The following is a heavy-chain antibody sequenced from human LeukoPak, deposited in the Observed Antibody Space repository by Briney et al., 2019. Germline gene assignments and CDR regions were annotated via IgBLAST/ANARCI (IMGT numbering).Heavy chain of an antibody. CDR1: GYTFTSYG. J-gene: IGHJ4*02. V-gene: IGHV1-18*01. D-gene: IGHD6-13*01. Sequence: GASVKVSCKASGYTFTSYGISWVRQAPGQGLEWMGWISAYNGNTNYAQKLQGRVTMTTDTSTSTAYMELRSLRSDDTAVYYCTRIAQQPLVRFYPANYWDQGTLVTVSS. CDR2: ISAYNGNT. CDR3: TRIAQQPLVRFYPANY.